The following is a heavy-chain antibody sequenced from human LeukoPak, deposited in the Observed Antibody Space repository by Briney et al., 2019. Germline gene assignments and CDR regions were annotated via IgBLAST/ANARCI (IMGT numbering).Heavy chain of an antibody. CDR3: AKDTIGYYYYGMDV. V-gene: IGHV3-7*03. CDR2: IKQDGSEK. D-gene: IGHD2-2*01. J-gene: IGHJ6*02. CDR1: GFTFSSYW. Sequence: GGSLRLSCAASGFTFSSYWMSWVRQAPGKGLEWVANIKQDGSEKYYVDSVKGRFTISRDNAKNSLYLQMNSLRAEDTAVYYCAKDTIGYYYYGMDVWGQGTTVTVSS.